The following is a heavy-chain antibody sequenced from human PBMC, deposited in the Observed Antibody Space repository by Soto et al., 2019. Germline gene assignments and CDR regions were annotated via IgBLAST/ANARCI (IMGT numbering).Heavy chain of an antibody. CDR3: ARQVSSAWPPYYYDMDV. D-gene: IGHD6-25*01. CDR1: GGSISRYF. Sequence: SETLSLTCTVSGGSISRYFWSWIRQPPGRGLEWIGHIHYSGSTNYNPSLKSRVTISVDTSKNQVSLKLSSMTAADTAMYFCARQVSSAWPPYYYDMDVWGQGTTVTVSS. CDR2: IHYSGST. V-gene: IGHV4-59*08. J-gene: IGHJ6*02.